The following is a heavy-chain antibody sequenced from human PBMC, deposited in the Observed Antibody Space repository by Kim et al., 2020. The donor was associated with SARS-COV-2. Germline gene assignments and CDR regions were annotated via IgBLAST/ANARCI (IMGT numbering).Heavy chain of an antibody. Sequence: GESLKISCKGSGYSFTSYWIGWVRQMPGKGLEWMGIIYPGDSDTRYSPSFQGQVTISADKSISTAYLQWSSLKASDTAMYYCARHAPAWQLDYYYYYGMDVWGQGTTVTVSS. CDR3: ARHAPAWQLDYYYYYGMDV. CDR2: IYPGDSDT. J-gene: IGHJ6*02. D-gene: IGHD6-13*01. CDR1: GYSFTSYW. V-gene: IGHV5-51*01.